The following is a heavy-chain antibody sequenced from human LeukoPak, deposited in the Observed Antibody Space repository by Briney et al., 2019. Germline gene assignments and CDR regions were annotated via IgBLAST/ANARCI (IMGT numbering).Heavy chain of an antibody. CDR2: ISYDGSNK. CDR3: ARDPAKWSSGWYYRVGSFDY. Sequence: PGGSLRLSCAASGFTFSSYAMHWVRQAPGKGLEWVAVISYDGSNKYYADSVKGRFTISRDNSKNTLYLQMNSLRAEDTAVYYCARDPAKWSSGWYYRVGSFDYWGQGTLVTVSS. J-gene: IGHJ4*02. CDR1: GFTFSSYA. D-gene: IGHD6-19*01. V-gene: IGHV3-30*04.